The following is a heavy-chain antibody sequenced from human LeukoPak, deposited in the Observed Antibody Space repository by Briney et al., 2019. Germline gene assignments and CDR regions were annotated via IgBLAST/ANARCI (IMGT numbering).Heavy chain of an antibody. CDR1: GGSFSGYY. CDR3: ARGDYGFDY. Sequence: SETLSLTCAVYGGSFSGYYWSWIRQPPGKGLEWIGEINHSGGTNYNPSLKSRVTISVDTSKNQFSLKLSSVTAADTAVYYCARGDYGFDYWGQGTLVTVSS. J-gene: IGHJ4*02. D-gene: IGHD4-17*01. CDR2: INHSGGT. V-gene: IGHV4-34*01.